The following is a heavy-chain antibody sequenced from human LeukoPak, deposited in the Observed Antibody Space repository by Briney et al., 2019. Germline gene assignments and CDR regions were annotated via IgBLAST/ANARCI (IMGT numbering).Heavy chain of an antibody. Sequence: SETLSLTXTVSGGSISSGSYYWSWIRQPAGKGLEWIGRIYTSGSTNYNPSLKSRVTISVDTSKNQFSLKLSSVTAADTAVYYCASGSYLFDYWGQGTLVTVSS. D-gene: IGHD1-26*01. V-gene: IGHV4-61*02. J-gene: IGHJ4*02. CDR3: ASGSYLFDY. CDR2: IYTSGST. CDR1: GGSISSGSYY.